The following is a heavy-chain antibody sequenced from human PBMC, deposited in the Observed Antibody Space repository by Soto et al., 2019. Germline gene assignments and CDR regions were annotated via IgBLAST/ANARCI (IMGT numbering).Heavy chain of an antibody. J-gene: IGHJ3*02. Sequence: GASVKVSCKASGGTFSSYAISWVRQAPGQGLEWMGGIIPIFGTANYAQEFQGRVTITADKSTSTAYMELSSLRSEDTAVYYCARGTLDCGGDCNAFDIWGQGTMVTVSS. V-gene: IGHV1-69*06. CDR2: IIPIFGTA. D-gene: IGHD2-21*02. CDR3: ARGTLDCGGDCNAFDI. CDR1: GGTFSSYA.